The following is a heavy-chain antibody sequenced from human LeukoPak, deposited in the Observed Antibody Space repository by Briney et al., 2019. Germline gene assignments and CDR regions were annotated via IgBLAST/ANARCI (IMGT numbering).Heavy chain of an antibody. D-gene: IGHD3-9*01. CDR1: GGTFSSYA. CDR3: ARGITIINWFDP. CDR2: IIPIFGTA. V-gene: IGHV1-69*05. Sequence: ASAKVSCKASGGTFSSYAISWVRQAPGQGLEWMGGIIPIFGTANYAQKFQGRVTITTDESTSTAYMELSSLRSEDTAVYYCARGITIINWFDPWGQGTLVTVSS. J-gene: IGHJ5*02.